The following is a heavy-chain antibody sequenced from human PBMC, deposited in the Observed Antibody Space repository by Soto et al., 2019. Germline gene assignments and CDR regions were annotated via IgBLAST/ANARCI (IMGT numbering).Heavy chain of an antibody. CDR1: GFTFSSYG. D-gene: IGHD6-19*01. CDR3: ARGYSSGWYDWFDA. J-gene: IGHJ5*02. CDR2: IWYDGSNK. V-gene: IGHV3-33*01. Sequence: GSLRLSCAASGFTFSSYGMHWVRQAPGKGLEWVAVIWYDGSNKYYADSVKGRFTISRDNSKNTLYLQMNSLRAEDTAVYYCARGYSSGWYDWFDAWGQGTLVTVSS.